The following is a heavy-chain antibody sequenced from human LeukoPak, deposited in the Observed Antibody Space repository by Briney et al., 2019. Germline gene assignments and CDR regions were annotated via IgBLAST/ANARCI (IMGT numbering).Heavy chain of an antibody. D-gene: IGHD3-22*01. Sequence: SETLSLTCTVSGGSISSSSYYWGWIRQPPGKGLEWIGSIHYSGSTYYNPSLKSRVTISVDTSKNQFSLKLSSVTAADTAVYYCARGYAYYFDYWGQGTLVTVSS. V-gene: IGHV4-39*07. CDR3: ARGYAYYFDY. CDR2: IHYSGST. CDR1: GGSISSSSYY. J-gene: IGHJ4*02.